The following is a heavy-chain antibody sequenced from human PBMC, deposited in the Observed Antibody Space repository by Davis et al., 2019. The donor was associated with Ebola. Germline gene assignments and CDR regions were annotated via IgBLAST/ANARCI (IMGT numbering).Heavy chain of an antibody. D-gene: IGHD4-23*01. Sequence: GESLKISCAASGFTFSSYEMNWVRQAPGKGLEWVSYISSSSSTIYYADSVKGRFTISRDNSKNTLYLQMNSLRAEDTAVYYCARSFSGGNDPTAYWGKETRVTV. J-gene: IGHJ4*02. CDR3: ARSFSGGNDPTAY. V-gene: IGHV3-48*01. CDR2: ISSSSSTI. CDR1: GFTFSSYE.